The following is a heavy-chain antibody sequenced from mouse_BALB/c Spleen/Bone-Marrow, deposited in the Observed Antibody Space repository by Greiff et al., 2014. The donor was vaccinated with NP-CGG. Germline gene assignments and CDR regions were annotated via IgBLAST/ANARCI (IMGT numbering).Heavy chain of an antibody. J-gene: IGHJ2*01. Sequence: VQLQHPGPELVKPGASVKMSCKASGYTLSSYVMHWVKQKPGQGLEWIGYINPYNDGTKYNEKSKGKATLTSDKSSSTAYMELSSLTSEDSAVYYCAKGDNYRYDFDYWGQGTTLTVSS. CDR3: AKGDNYRYDFDY. CDR1: GYTLSSYV. D-gene: IGHD2-14*01. V-gene: IGHV1-14*01. CDR2: INPYNDGT.